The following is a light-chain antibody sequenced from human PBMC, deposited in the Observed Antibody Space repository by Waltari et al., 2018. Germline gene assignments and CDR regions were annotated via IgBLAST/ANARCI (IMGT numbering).Light chain of an antibody. CDR1: TSDVGSSRF. J-gene: IGLJ3*02. CDR2: ECN. V-gene: IGLV2-23*01. Sequence: QSALTQPASVSGSPGQSITISCTGTTSDVGSSRFVSWYQQHPGKVPKLIIYECNERPSGVSSRFSGSKSGITASLTISRLQAEDECDYYCCSHFSGTTLVFGGGTKLTVL. CDR3: CSHFSGTTLV.